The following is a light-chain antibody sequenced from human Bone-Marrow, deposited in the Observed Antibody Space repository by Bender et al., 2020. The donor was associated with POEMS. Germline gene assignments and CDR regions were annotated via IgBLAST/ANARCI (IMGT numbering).Light chain of an antibody. CDR1: SSDVGGYNY. CDR3: CSYAGSNTFL. J-gene: IGLJ3*02. V-gene: IGLV2-23*02. Sequence: QSALTQPASVSGSPGQSITISCTGTSSDVGGYNYVSWYQQHPGKAPKLMIYEVSKRPSGVSSRFSGSKSGNTASLTISGLQAEDEADYYCCSYAGSNTFLFGGGTKLTVL. CDR2: EVS.